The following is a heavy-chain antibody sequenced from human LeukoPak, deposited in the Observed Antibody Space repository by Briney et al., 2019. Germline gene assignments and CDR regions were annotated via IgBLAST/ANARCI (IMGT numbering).Heavy chain of an antibody. Sequence: PGGSLRLSCAASGFTFSNAWMSWVRQAPGKGLEWVGRVKSKTDGGTTDYAAPVKGRFTISRDDSKNTLYLQMNSLKTEDTAVYYCTTRMTTVTTLFDYWGQGTLVTVSS. CDR3: TTRMTTVTTLFDY. J-gene: IGHJ4*02. D-gene: IGHD4-17*01. CDR2: VKSKTDGGTT. CDR1: GFTFSNAW. V-gene: IGHV3-15*01.